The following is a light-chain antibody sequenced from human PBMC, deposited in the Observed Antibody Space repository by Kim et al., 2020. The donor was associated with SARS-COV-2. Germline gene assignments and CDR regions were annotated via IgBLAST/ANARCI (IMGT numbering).Light chain of an antibody. V-gene: IGKV1-39*01. CDR2: AGS. J-gene: IGKJ3*01. CDR1: QSISSY. CDR3: QQSNSTPFT. Sequence: ASVGARVTVTCRASQSISSYLNWYQQKPGKAPKLLIYAGSSLQSGVPSRFSGSGSGTDFTLTISSLQPEDFATYYCQQSNSTPFTFGPATKVEIK.